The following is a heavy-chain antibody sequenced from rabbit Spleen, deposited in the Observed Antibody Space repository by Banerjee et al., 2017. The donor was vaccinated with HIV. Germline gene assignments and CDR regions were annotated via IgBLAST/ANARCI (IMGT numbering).Heavy chain of an antibody. D-gene: IGHD1-1*01. V-gene: IGHV1S7*01. Sequence: QLKETGGGLVQPGGSLKLSCKASGFDLSNYGVSWVRQAPGKGLEWIGYIDPVFDTTYYATWVNGRFTISSHNAQNTLYLQLNSLTVADTATYFCVRGASSSGYYSLWGPGTLVTVS. CDR1: GFDLSNYG. J-gene: IGHJ4*01. CDR3: VRGASSSGYYSL. CDR2: IDPVFDTT.